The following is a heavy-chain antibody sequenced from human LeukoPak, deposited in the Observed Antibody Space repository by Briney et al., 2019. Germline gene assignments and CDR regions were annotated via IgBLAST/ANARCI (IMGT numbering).Heavy chain of an antibody. Sequence: SETLSLTCTVSGGSISSSSYYWGWIRQPPGKGLEWIGSIYYSGSTYYNPSLKSRVTISVDTSKNQFSLKLSSVTAADTAVYYCASRQIAAAGKGEIDPWGQGTLVTVSS. CDR3: ASRQIAAAGKGEIDP. D-gene: IGHD6-13*01. CDR2: IYYSGST. V-gene: IGHV4-39*07. CDR1: GGSISSSSYY. J-gene: IGHJ5*02.